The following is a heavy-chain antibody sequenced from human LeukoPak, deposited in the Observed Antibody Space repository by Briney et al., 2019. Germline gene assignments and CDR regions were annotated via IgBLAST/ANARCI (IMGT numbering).Heavy chain of an antibody. CDR3: ASLGVVPGAIPDAFDT. D-gene: IGHD2-2*02. J-gene: IGHJ3*02. Sequence: SETLSLTCAVSGYSISSGYYWGWIRQPPGKGLEWIGSIYHGGSTFYNPSLKSRVTISADTSKNQFSLKLSSVTAADTAVYYCASLGVVPGAIPDAFDTWGQGTMVIVSS. CDR1: GYSISSGYY. V-gene: IGHV4-38-2*01. CDR2: IYHGGST.